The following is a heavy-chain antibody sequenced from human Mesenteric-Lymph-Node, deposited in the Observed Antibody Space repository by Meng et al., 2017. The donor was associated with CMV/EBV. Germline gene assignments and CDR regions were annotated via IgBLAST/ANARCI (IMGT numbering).Heavy chain of an antibody. J-gene: IGHJ6*02. CDR2: IDWDDDK. D-gene: IGHD2-2*01. CDR1: GGSVSSGTYY. V-gene: IGHV2-70*01. Sequence: TLSLTCTVSGGSVSSGTYYWSWIRQPPGKGLEWLALIDWDDDKYYSTSLKTRLTISKDTSKNQVVLTMTNMDPVDTATYYCARIRMGPAAMHYGMDVWGQGTTVTVSS. CDR3: ARIRMGPAAMHYGMDV.